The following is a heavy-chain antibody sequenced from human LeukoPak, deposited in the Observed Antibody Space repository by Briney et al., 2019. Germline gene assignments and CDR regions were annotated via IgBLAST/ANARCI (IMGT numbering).Heavy chain of an antibody. CDR2: ISAYNGNT. Sequence: ASVNVAWKAAGYTFTSDGISWVRQAPGEGRGWVGWISAYNGNTTYAQKLQGRVTMTTDTSTSTAYMELRSLRSDDTAVYYCPRDPPGDLVDYWGQGTLVTVSS. CDR3: PRDPPGDLVDY. D-gene: IGHD7-27*01. CDR1: GYTFTSDG. J-gene: IGHJ4*02. V-gene: IGHV1-18*01.